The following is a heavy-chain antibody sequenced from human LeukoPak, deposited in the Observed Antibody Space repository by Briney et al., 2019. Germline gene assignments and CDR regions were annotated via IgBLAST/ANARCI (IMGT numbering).Heavy chain of an antibody. J-gene: IGHJ4*02. CDR2: INPNSGGT. Sequence: ASVKVSCKASGYTFTSYDINWVRQATGQGLEWMGWINPNSGGTNYAQKFQGRVTMTRDTSISTAYMELSRLRSDDTAVYYCARRTLLYGGNSVFDYWGQGTLVTVSS. V-gene: IGHV1-2*02. CDR3: ARRTLLYGGNSVFDY. D-gene: IGHD4-23*01. CDR1: GYTFTSYD.